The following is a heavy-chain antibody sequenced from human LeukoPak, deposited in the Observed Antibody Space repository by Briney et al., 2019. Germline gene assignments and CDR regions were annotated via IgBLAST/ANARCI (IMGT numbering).Heavy chain of an antibody. J-gene: IGHJ4*02. Sequence: PGGSLRLSCGASGFTFNHAWMSWVRQAPGKGLEWVGRIKSKTDGGTTDYAAPVKGRFTISRDDSKNMLYLQMNSLKTEDTAVYYCTTVGSSRYYYYFDYWGQGKLVTVAS. V-gene: IGHV3-15*01. CDR1: GFTFNHAW. D-gene: IGHD3-22*01. CDR3: TTVGSSRYYYYFDY. CDR2: IKSKTDGGTT.